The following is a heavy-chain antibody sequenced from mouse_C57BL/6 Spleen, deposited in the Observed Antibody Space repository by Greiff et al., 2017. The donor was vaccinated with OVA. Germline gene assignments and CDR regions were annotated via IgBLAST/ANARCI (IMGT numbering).Heavy chain of an antibody. Sequence: EVKLMESGGGLVKPGGSLKLSCAASGFTFSSYAMSWVRQTPEKRLEWVATISDGGSYTYYPDNVKGRFTISRDNAKNNLYLQMSHLKSEDTAMYYGARDRITTVAGYFDVWGTGTTVTVSS. V-gene: IGHV5-4*01. J-gene: IGHJ1*03. CDR3: ARDRITTVAGYFDV. CDR1: GFTFSSYA. D-gene: IGHD1-1*01. CDR2: ISDGGSYT.